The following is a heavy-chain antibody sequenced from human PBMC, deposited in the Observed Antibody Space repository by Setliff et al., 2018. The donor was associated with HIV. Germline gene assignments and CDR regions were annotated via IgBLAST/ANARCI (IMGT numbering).Heavy chain of an antibody. Sequence: ASVKVSCKASGYTFTSYYMHWVRQAPGQGLEWMGIINPSGGSTSYAQKFRGRVTMTRDTSTSTVYMDLRNLGSEDTAVYYCARSQGDSSGWYAGDYWGHGTLVTSPQ. J-gene: IGHJ4*01. CDR3: ARSQGDSSGWYAGDY. CDR2: INPSGGST. V-gene: IGHV1-46*01. D-gene: IGHD6-19*01. CDR1: GYTFTSYY.